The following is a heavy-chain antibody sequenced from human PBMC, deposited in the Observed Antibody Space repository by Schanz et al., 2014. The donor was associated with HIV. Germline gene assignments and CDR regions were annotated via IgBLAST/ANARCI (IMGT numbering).Heavy chain of an antibody. D-gene: IGHD2-21*02. J-gene: IGHJ6*02. V-gene: IGHV3-11*04. CDR1: GFTFNDYY. CDR3: ARVSQITHIVVVTASLVDV. CDR2: ISDTGTTT. Sequence: QVQLVESGGGLVKPGGSLRLSCAASGFTFNDYYMTWIRQAPGKGLEWVSYISDTGTTTYYADSVNGRFTISRDNAKNSLYLQMNSLRAEDTAVYYCARVSQITHIVVVTASLVDVWGQGTTVTVSS.